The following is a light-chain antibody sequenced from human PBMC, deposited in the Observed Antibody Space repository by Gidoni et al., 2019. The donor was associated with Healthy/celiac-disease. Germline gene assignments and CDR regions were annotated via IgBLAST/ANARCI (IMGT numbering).Light chain of an antibody. CDR3: MQALQTPRVFT. Sequence: DIVMTQSPLSLPVTPGEPASISCRSSQSLLHSNGYNYLDWYLQKPGQSPQLLIYWGSNRASGVPDRFSGSGSGTDFTLKISRVEAEDVGVYYCMQALQTPRVFTFXPXTKVDIK. J-gene: IGKJ3*01. CDR1: QSLLHSNGYNY. CDR2: WGS. V-gene: IGKV2-28*01.